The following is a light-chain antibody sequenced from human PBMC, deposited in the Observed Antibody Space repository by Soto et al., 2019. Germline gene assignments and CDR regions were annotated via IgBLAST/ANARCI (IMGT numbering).Light chain of an antibody. V-gene: IGLV1-51*01. CDR3: GTWDTSLSAVV. CDR2: DNI. Sequence: QSVLPQPPSVSAAPGQKVTISCSGSTSNIGSNFVSWYQQVPGTAPKLLVYDNIQRPSGIPDRFSGSKSGTSATLGIAGLQTGDEADYYCGTWDTSLSAVVFGGGTKVTVL. J-gene: IGLJ3*02. CDR1: TSNIGSNF.